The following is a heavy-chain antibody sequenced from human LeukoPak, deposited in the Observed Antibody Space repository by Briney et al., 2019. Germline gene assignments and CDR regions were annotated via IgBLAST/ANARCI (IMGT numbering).Heavy chain of an antibody. Sequence: GESLKISCTGSGYTFTNYWIGWVRQMPGKGLEWMGIIYPADPDTKYSPSFQGQVTISADKSISTAYLQWTSLKASDTAMYYCARSFSGFLEDAFDIWGQGTMVTVSS. CDR2: IYPADPDT. CDR1: GYTFTNYW. J-gene: IGHJ3*02. V-gene: IGHV5-51*01. CDR3: ARSFSGFLEDAFDI. D-gene: IGHD1-1*01.